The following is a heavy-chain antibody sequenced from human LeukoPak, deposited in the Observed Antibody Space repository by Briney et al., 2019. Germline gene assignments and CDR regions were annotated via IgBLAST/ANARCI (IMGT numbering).Heavy chain of an antibody. CDR1: GFTFSSYA. Sequence: GGSLRLSCGASGFTFSSYAMHWVRQAPGKGLEWVAVMSYDGSKQYYADSVKGRFTISRDNSKNTLYLQMNSLRAEDTAVYYCARPDGYNYFDYWGQGTLVTVSS. D-gene: IGHD5-24*01. J-gene: IGHJ4*02. V-gene: IGHV3-30-3*01. CDR3: ARPDGYNYFDY. CDR2: MSYDGSKQ.